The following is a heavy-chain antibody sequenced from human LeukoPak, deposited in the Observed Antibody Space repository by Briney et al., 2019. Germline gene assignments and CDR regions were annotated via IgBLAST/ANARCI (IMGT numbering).Heavy chain of an antibody. Sequence: SETLSLTCTVSGDSISTYYWSWIRQPPGKRLEWIGYIYFSGTTNYNPSLKSRVTISVDTSKNQFSLRLSSVTAADTAMYYCARQAGYSYGYVGYYFDSWGQGTLVTVSS. J-gene: IGHJ4*02. CDR1: GDSISTYY. CDR2: IYFSGTT. CDR3: ARQAGYSYGYVGYYFDS. D-gene: IGHD5-18*01. V-gene: IGHV4-59*08.